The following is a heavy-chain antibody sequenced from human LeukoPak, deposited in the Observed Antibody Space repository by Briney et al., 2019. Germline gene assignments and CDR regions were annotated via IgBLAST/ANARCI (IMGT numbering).Heavy chain of an antibody. CDR2: ISYDGSNK. CDR1: GFTFSSYA. CDR3: ARATPWELLA. D-gene: IGHD1-26*01. Sequence: PGGSLRLSCAASGFTFSSYAMHWVRQAPGKGLEWVAVISYDGSNKYYADSVKGRFTISRDNSKNTLYLQMNSLRAEDTAMYYCARATPWELLAWGQGTLVTVSS. V-gene: IGHV3-30-3*01. J-gene: IGHJ4*02.